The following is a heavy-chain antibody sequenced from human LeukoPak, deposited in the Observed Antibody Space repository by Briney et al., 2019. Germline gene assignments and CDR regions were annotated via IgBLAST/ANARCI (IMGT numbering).Heavy chain of an antibody. CDR1: GGTISSYY. J-gene: IGHJ3*02. D-gene: IGHD3-3*01. CDR2: IYYSGST. Sequence: PSETLSLTCTVSGGTISSYYRSWIRQPPGKGLEWVGYIYYSGSTNYNPSPKSRVTISVDTSKNQFSLKLSSVTAADTAVYYCARGLEWLGNAFDIWGQGTMVTVSS. V-gene: IGHV4-59*01. CDR3: ARGLEWLGNAFDI.